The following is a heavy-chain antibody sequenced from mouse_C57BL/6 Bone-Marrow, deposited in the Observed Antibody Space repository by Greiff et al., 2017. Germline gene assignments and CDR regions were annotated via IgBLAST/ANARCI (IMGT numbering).Heavy chain of an antibody. V-gene: IGHV1-54*01. J-gene: IGHJ1*03. CDR2: INPGSGGT. CDR1: GYAFTNYL. CDR3: ARDDYYGSRVDFDV. Sequence: VKLMESGAELVRPGTSVKVSCKASGYAFTNYLIEWVKQRPGQGLEWIGVINPGSGGTKYNEKFKGKATLTADKSSSTAYMQLSSLTSEDSAVYFCARDDYYGSRVDFDVWGTGTTVTVSS. D-gene: IGHD1-1*01.